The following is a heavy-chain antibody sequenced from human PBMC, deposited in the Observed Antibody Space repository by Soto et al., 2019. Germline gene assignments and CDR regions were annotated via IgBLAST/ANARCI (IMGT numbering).Heavy chain of an antibody. CDR1: GFTFSSYG. J-gene: IGHJ4*02. D-gene: IGHD3-9*01. CDR2: IWYDGSNK. CDR3: VRVFDTYYFDL. V-gene: IGHV3-33*01. Sequence: GGSLRLSCAASGFTFSSYGMHWVRQAPGKGLEWVAVIWYDGSNKYYADSVKGRFTISRDNSKNTVSLQMNSLRAEDTAVYYCVRVFDTYYFDLWGQGNMVNVSS.